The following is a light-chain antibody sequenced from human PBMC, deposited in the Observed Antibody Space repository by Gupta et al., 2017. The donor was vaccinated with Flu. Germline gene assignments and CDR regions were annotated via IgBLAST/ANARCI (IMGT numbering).Light chain of an antibody. CDR1: SSDVGSYNY. CDR3: SSYRGSTTLHYV. Sequence: SALTQPASVSGSPGQSITISCTGTSSDVGSYNYVSWYQLHPGKAPKVMIYEVSNRPSGVSNRFSGSKSGNTASLTISGLQAEDEGDYYCSSYRGSTTLHYVFGTGTKVTVL. V-gene: IGLV2-14*01. CDR2: EVS. J-gene: IGLJ1*01.